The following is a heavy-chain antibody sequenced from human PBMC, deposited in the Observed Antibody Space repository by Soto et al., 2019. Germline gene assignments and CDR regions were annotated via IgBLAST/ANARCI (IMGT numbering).Heavy chain of an antibody. V-gene: IGHV3-15*07. CDR1: GFTFSNAW. J-gene: IGHJ5*02. CDR3: TTETPPPTYYDFWSGYYSRWFDP. Sequence: PGGSLRLSCAASGFTFSNAWMNWVRQAPGKGLEWVGRIKSKTDGGTTDYAAPVKGRFTISRDDSKNTLYLQMNSLKTEDTAVYYCTTETPPPTYYDFWSGYYSRWFDPWGQGTLVTVSS. D-gene: IGHD3-3*01. CDR2: IKSKTDGGTT.